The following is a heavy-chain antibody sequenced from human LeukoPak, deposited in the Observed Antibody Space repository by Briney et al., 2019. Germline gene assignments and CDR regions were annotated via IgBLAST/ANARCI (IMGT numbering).Heavy chain of an antibody. CDR1: GGTFSSYA. CDR3: ARDVLLWFGAHYYYYYMDV. D-gene: IGHD3-10*01. J-gene: IGHJ6*03. CDR2: IIPIFGTA. Sequence: ASVKVSCKASGGTFSSYAISWVRQAPGQGLEWMGGIIPIFGTANYAQKFQGRVRITADESTSTAYMELSSLRSEDTAVYYCARDVLLWFGAHYYYYYMDVWGKGTTVTISS. V-gene: IGHV1-69*13.